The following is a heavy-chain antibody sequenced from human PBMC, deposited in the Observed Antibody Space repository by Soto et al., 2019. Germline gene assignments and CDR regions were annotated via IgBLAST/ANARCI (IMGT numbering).Heavy chain of an antibody. J-gene: IGHJ3*02. D-gene: IGHD3-3*01. CDR1: GGSISSSSYY. V-gene: IGHV4-39*01. Sequence: QLQLQESGPGLVKPSATLSLTCTVSGGSISSSSYYWGWIRQPPGKGLERIGSIYYSGSSYYNPSLKSRVTISADTSKNQFSLKLSSVTAADTAGYYCASRFGVPSVPEVGAFDIWGHGTMVTVSS. CDR3: ASRFGVPSVPEVGAFDI. CDR2: IYYSGSS.